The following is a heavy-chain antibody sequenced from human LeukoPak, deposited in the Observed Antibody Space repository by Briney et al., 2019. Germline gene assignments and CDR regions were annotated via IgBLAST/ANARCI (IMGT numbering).Heavy chain of an antibody. J-gene: IGHJ4*02. CDR3: ARWEIRGTAHQLDY. D-gene: IGHD1-7*01. CDR2: INQDGSAK. Sequence: GGSLRLSCAASGFTLSSHWMTWVRQAPGKGLEWVANINQDGSAKYYVASVRGRFTISRDNAKNSMHLRMNSLRAEDTAVYYCARWEIRGTAHQLDYWGQGTLVTVSS. V-gene: IGHV3-7*01. CDR1: GFTLSSHW.